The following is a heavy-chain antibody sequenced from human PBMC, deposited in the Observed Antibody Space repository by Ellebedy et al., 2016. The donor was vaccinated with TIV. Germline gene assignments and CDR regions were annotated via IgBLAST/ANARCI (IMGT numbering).Heavy chain of an antibody. J-gene: IGHJ3*02. CDR2: INQDATKT. CDR3: ATDGSYGDYLSPAHASVM. V-gene: IGHV3-7*01. Sequence: GESLKISCVGSGFSFSSYWMSWVRQAPGKGLEWVANINQDATKTFYVDSVEGRFTISRDNAKNSLFLQMNSLGVEDTAVYYCATDGSYGDYLSPAHASVMWGQGTLVSVSS. D-gene: IGHD4-17*01. CDR1: GFSFSSYW.